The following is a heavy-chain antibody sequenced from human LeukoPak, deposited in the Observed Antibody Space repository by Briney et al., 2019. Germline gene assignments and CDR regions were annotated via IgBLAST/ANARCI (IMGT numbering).Heavy chain of an antibody. Sequence: GGSLRLSCAASGFTFSSYGMHWVRQAPGKGLEWVAVIWYDGSNKYYADSVKGRFTISRDNSKNTLYLQMNSLRAEDTAVYYCARAYSSGWYIMDYWGQGTLVTVSS. CDR1: GFTFSSYG. CDR2: IWYDGSNK. CDR3: ARAYSSGWYIMDY. D-gene: IGHD6-19*01. V-gene: IGHV3-33*01. J-gene: IGHJ4*02.